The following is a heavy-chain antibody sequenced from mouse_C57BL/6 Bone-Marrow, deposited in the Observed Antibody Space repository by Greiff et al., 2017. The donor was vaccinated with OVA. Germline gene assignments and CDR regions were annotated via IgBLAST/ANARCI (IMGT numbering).Heavy chain of an antibody. CDR1: GFTFSDYG. CDR3: ARDHYYGSRRSLYYFDY. V-gene: IGHV5-17*01. J-gene: IGHJ2*01. Sequence: EVQVVESGGGLVKPGGSLKLSCAASGFTFSDYGMHWVRQAPEKGLEWVAYISSGSSTIYYADTVKGRFTISRDNAKNTLFLQMTSLRSEDTAMYYCARDHYYGSRRSLYYFDYWGQGTTLTVSS. D-gene: IGHD1-1*01. CDR2: ISSGSSTI.